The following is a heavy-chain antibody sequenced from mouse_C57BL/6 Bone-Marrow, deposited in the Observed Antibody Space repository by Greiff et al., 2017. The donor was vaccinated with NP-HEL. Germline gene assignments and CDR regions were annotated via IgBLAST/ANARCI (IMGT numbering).Heavy chain of an antibody. CDR1: GYTFTTYW. CDR2: IDPSDSYT. J-gene: IGHJ3*01. Sequence: QVQLQQPGAELVKPGASVKLSCKASGYTFTTYWMQWVKQRPGQGLEWIGEIDPSDSYTNYNQKFKGKATLTVDTSSSTAHMQLSSLTSEDSAVYYCARKAYYGRSYESAYWGQGTLGTVSA. CDR3: ARKAYYGRSYESAY. V-gene: IGHV1-50*01. D-gene: IGHD1-1*01.